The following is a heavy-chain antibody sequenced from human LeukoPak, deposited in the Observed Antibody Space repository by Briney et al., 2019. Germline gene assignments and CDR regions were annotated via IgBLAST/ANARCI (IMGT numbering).Heavy chain of an antibody. V-gene: IGHV1-2*02. Sequence: ASVKVSFQTSGYTFTSYYMHWVRQAPGQELEGLGWINPTSGGTNYAQKFQGRVTMTRDTSISTAYMELSRLRSDDTAVYYCARVYYYYDSSGILTLYFDYWGQGTLVTVSS. CDR2: INPTSGGT. D-gene: IGHD3-22*01. CDR1: GYTFTSYY. J-gene: IGHJ4*02. CDR3: ARVYYYYDSSGILTLYFDY.